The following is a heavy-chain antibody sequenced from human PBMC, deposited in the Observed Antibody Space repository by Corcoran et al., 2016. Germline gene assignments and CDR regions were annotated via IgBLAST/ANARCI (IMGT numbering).Heavy chain of an antibody. CDR3: ARDQVGGFGVVISHNWFDP. J-gene: IGHJ5*02. CDR2: IWYDGSNK. V-gene: IGHV3-33*01. Sequence: QVQLVESGGGVVQPGRSLRLSCAASGFTFSSYGMHWVRQAPGKGLEWVAVIWYDGSNKYYADSVKGRFTISRDNSKNTLYLQMNSLRAEDTAVYYCARDQVGGFGVVISHNWFDPWGQGTLVTVSS. CDR1: GFTFSSYG. D-gene: IGHD3-3*01.